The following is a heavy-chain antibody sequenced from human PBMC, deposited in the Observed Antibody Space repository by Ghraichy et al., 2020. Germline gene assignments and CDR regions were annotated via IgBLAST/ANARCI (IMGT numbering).Heavy chain of an antibody. CDR3: ARGYGSNSCYDYFDY. CDR1: GYTFTAYC. V-gene: IGHV1-2*02. D-gene: IGHD2-2*01. CDR2: INPSSGGT. Sequence: ASVKVSCKASGYTFTAYCMHWVRQAPGQGLEWMGWINPSSGGTNYAQKFQGRVTMTRDTSISTAYMDLSRLTSDDTAVYFCARGYGSNSCYDYFDYWGQGALVTVSS. J-gene: IGHJ4*02.